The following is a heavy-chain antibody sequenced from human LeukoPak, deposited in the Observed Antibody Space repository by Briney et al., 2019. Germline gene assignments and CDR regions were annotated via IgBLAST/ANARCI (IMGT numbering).Heavy chain of an antibody. CDR2: MNPNSGNT. Sequence: ASVKVSCKASGYTFTSYDTNWVRQATGQGLEWMGWMNPNSGNTGYAQKFQGRVTITRNTSISTAYVELSSLRSEDTAVYYCARGRARIQLWFDTGRYYFDYWGQGTLVTVSS. CDR3: ARGRARIQLWFDTGRYYFDY. J-gene: IGHJ4*02. D-gene: IGHD5-18*01. V-gene: IGHV1-8*03. CDR1: GYTFTSYD.